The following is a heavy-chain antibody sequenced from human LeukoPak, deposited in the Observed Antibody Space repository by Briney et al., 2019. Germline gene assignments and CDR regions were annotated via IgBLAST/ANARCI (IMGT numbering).Heavy chain of an antibody. CDR2: IRYDGSNK. Sequence: GGSLRLSCAASGFTFSSYGLHWVRQAPGKGLEWVAFIRYDGSNKYYADSVKGRFTISRDNSKNTLYLQMNSLRAEDTAVYYCAKDLGVWFGVREPNWFDPWGQGTLVTVSS. D-gene: IGHD3-10*01. J-gene: IGHJ5*02. CDR3: AKDLGVWFGVREPNWFDP. CDR1: GFTFSSYG. V-gene: IGHV3-30*02.